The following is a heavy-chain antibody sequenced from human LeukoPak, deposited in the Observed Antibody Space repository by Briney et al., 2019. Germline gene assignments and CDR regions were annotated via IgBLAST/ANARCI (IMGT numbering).Heavy chain of an antibody. CDR2: ISSSGGST. CDR3: AKGTMYSSGWYLDY. Sequence: GGSLRLSCAASGFTVSSNYMSWVRQAPGKGLEWVSGISSSGGSTYYADSVKGRFTISRDNSRNTLYLEMNSLRAEDTAVYYCAKGTMYSSGWYLDYWGQGTLVTVSS. J-gene: IGHJ4*02. D-gene: IGHD6-19*01. V-gene: IGHV3-23*01. CDR1: GFTVSSNY.